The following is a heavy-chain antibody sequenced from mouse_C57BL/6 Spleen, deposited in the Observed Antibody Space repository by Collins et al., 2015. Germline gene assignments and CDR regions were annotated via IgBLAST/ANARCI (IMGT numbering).Heavy chain of an antibody. V-gene: IGHV1-76*01. J-gene: IGHJ4*01. CDR3: ARSFYDYDGAEAMDY. Sequence: QVQLKQSGAELVRPGASVKLSCKASGYTFTDYYINWVKQRPGQGLEWIARIYPGSGNTYYNEKFKGKATLTAEKSSSTAYMQLSSLTSEDSAVYFCARSFYDYDGAEAMDYWGQGTSVTVSS. CDR1: GYTFTDYY. D-gene: IGHD2-4*01. CDR2: IYPGSGNT.